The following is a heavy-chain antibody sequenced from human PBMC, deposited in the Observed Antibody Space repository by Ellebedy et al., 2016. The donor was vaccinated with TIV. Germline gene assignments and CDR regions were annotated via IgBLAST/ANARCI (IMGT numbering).Heavy chain of an antibody. V-gene: IGHV3-33*08. CDR1: GFTFRNYG. Sequence: GESLKISCAASGFTFRNYGMHWVRQAPGKGLEWVTIIWSDGSKKYYADSVKGRFTISRDDSKNTLYLEMNSLRSEDTAVYYCARVRGGCSGGTCYIDYWGQGTLVTVSS. J-gene: IGHJ4*02. CDR2: IWSDGSKK. D-gene: IGHD2-15*01. CDR3: ARVRGGCSGGTCYIDY.